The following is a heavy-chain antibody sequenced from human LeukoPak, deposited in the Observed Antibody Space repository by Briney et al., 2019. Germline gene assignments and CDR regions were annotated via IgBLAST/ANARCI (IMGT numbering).Heavy chain of an antibody. D-gene: IGHD4-17*01. CDR2: MSSDGSKK. Sequence: GGSLRLSCAASGFTFSRYAMHWVRQAPGKGLEWVAVMSSDGSKKYYADSVKGRFTISRDNSKNTLYLQMNSLRAEDTAVYYCAKKFTGTTVISGDYFDYWGQGTLVTVSS. CDR1: GFTFSRYA. CDR3: AKKFTGTTVISGDYFDY. J-gene: IGHJ4*02. V-gene: IGHV3-30-3*02.